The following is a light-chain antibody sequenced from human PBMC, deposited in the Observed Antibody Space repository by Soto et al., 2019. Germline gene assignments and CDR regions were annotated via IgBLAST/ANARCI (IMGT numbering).Light chain of an antibody. Sequence: EIVLTQSPGTLSLSPGERATLSCRASQNINSDYFAWYQQKPGQAPRLLIYGASSRATGIPDRFSGSGSGTDFTLTISRLEPEDFAVYYCQQYDSSPKTFGQGTKVDIK. J-gene: IGKJ1*01. V-gene: IGKV3-20*01. CDR3: QQYDSSPKT. CDR1: QNINSDY. CDR2: GAS.